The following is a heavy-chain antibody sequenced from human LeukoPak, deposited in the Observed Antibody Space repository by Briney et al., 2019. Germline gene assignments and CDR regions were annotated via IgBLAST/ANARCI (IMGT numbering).Heavy chain of an antibody. Sequence: ASVRVSCKASVYIFTGYYMHWVRQAPGQGLEWMGWINPNSGGTNYAQKFQGRVTMTRDTSISTAYMELSRLRSDDTAVYYCARFSRITWGDWGDAFDIWGQGTTVIVSS. CDR2: INPNSGGT. V-gene: IGHV1-2*02. CDR3: ARFSRITWGDWGDAFDI. J-gene: IGHJ3*02. CDR1: VYIFTGYY. D-gene: IGHD2-21*02.